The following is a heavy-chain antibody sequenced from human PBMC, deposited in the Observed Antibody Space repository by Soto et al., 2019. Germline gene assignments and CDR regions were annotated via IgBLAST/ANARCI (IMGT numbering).Heavy chain of an antibody. CDR1: GGSISSGGYS. CDR3: ARGSFTYYDILTGYNY. Sequence: SETLSLTCAVSGGSISSGGYSWSWIRQPPGKGLEWIGYIYHSGSTYYNPSLKSRVTISVDRSKNQFSLKLSSVTAADTAVYYCARGSFTYYDILTGYNYWGQGTLVTVSS. V-gene: IGHV4-30-2*01. J-gene: IGHJ4*02. CDR2: IYHSGST. D-gene: IGHD3-9*01.